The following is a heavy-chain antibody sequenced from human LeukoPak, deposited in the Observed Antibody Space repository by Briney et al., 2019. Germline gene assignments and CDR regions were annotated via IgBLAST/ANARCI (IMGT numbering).Heavy chain of an antibody. CDR3: ARDLTDFWSLP. V-gene: IGHV4-4*07. CDR1: GGSISTYY. Sequence: PSETLSLTCTVSGGSISTYYWSWIRQPAGKGLDWIGRIHTSGSTDYNPSLESRVTMSVDTSRNQFYLKLSSVTAADTAVYYCARDLTDFWSLPWGQGTLVTGSS. CDR2: IHTSGST. J-gene: IGHJ5*02. D-gene: IGHD3-3*01.